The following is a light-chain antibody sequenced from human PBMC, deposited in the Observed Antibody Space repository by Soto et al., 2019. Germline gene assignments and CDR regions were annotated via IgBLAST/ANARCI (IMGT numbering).Light chain of an antibody. Sequence: IQLTHSPSSRAASVVDRVPITCRASRSVSSYLSWYQQKPGKAPKLLIYVASSLQSGVPSRFSGSGSGTDVTLTISSLQPEDFATDDCQQSHSIPLAVGQGTQVEI. CDR3: QQSHSIPLA. CDR2: VAS. CDR1: RSVSSY. V-gene: IGKV1-39*01. J-gene: IGKJ1*01.